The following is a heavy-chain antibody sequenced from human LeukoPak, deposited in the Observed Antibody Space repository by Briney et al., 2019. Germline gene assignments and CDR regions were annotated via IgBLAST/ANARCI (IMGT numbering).Heavy chain of an antibody. D-gene: IGHD3-9*01. CDR1: GYTFTSYY. CDR2: INPSGDSP. V-gene: IGHV1-46*01. Sequence: GASVKVSCKASGYTFTSYYMHWVRQAPGQGLEWMGIINPSGDSPTYAQKFRGRVTMTGGTSTSTAYMELRSLRSDDTAVYYCARDRGGLRYFDWLSWFDPWGQGTLVTVSS. CDR3: ARDRGGLRYFDWLSWFDP. J-gene: IGHJ5*02.